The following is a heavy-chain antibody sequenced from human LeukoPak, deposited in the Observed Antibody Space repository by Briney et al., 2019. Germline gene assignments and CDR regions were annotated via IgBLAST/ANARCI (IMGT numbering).Heavy chain of an antibody. J-gene: IGHJ1*01. CDR3: AKGRFWRRKTDYHFQH. D-gene: IGHD1-1*01. CDR2: LSYDGNNK. V-gene: IGHV3-30*18. Sequence: GGSLRLSCAASGFTFSSYGMHWVRPAPGKRLEWVAILSYDGNNKYYADSVKGRFTISRDNYKNTLSLQMNSLRPEDTAVYHCAKGRFWRRKTDYHFQHWGQGTLVTVSS. CDR1: GFTFSSYG.